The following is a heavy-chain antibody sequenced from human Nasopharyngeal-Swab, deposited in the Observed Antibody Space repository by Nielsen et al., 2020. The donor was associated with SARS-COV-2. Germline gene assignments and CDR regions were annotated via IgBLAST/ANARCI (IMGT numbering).Heavy chain of an antibody. Sequence: GGSLRLSCAASGFTFSTYWMHWVRQAPGKGLVWVSRINSDGSSTNYADSVKGRFTISRDNAKNTLCLQMNSLRAEDTAAYYCAAAAKGYWGQGTLVTVSS. CDR2: INSDGSST. CDR1: GFTFSTYW. J-gene: IGHJ4*02. D-gene: IGHD2-2*01. V-gene: IGHV3-74*01. CDR3: AAAAKGY.